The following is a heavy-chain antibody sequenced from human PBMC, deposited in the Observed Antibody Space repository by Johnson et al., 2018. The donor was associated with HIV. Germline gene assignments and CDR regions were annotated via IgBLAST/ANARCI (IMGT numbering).Heavy chain of an antibody. J-gene: IGHJ3*02. Sequence: VQLVESGGGLVQPGGSLRLSCAASGFTVSSNYMSWVRQAPGKGLEWVSALYRSGSTYYVDSVKGRFTISRDNAKNSLYLQMNSLRAEDTAVYYCARDMFGRYYYDSSGYYHDAVDIWGQGTMVTVSS. D-gene: IGHD3-22*01. CDR1: GFTVSSNY. CDR3: ARDMFGRYYYDSSGYYHDAVDI. CDR2: LYRSGST. V-gene: IGHV3-66*01.